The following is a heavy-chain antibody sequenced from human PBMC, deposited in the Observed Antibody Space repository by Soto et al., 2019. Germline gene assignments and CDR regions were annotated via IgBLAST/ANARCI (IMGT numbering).Heavy chain of an antibody. CDR3: ARGGSYVDYGMDV. CDR1: GVSIGSNNW. V-gene: IGHV4-4*02. CDR2: IYHTGST. Sequence: QVRLQESGPGLVKPSGTLSLTCAVSGVSIGSNNWWTWVRQPPGKGLEWIGEIYHTGSTNYDPSLKRRVTISLDKYQNQFSLRLSYVTAADTAVYFCARGGSYVDYGMDVWGQGTTVTVSS. D-gene: IGHD3-16*01. J-gene: IGHJ6*02.